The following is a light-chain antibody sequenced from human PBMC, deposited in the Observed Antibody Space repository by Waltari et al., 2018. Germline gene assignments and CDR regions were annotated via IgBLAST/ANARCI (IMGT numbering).Light chain of an antibody. CDR2: GVS. V-gene: IGKV3-20*01. CDR1: ENVPAGY. CDR3: HQYGSLPWT. Sequence: IVLTQSPGTLSLSPGERATLSCRASENVPAGYVAWYQQKPGQSRRLLMYGVSNRAAGIPDRFSGSESGTDFTLIVSRLEPEDFAVYYCHQYGSLPWTFGQGTRVDIK. J-gene: IGKJ1*01.